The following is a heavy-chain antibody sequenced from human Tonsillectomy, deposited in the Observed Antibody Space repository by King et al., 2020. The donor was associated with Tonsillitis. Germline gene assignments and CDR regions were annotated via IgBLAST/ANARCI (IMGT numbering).Heavy chain of an antibody. CDR1: GFTLRSYA. Sequence: VQLVESGGGLVQPGGSLRLSCAASGFTLRSYAMSWVRQAPGKGLEWVSAISGDGDSTFFADSVKGRFTISRDNSMNTLYLQMDSLRAEDTAIYYCAKEFGYPPGAFDIWGQGTMVTVSS. CDR3: AKEFGYPPGAFDI. J-gene: IGHJ3*02. CDR2: ISGDGDST. D-gene: IGHD6-25*01. V-gene: IGHV3-23*04.